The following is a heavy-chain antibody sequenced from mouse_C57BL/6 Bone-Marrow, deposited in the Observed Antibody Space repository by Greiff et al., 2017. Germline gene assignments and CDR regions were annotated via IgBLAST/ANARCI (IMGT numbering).Heavy chain of an antibody. CDR1: GFSLTSYA. J-gene: IGHJ3*01. Sequence: VQRVESGPGLVAPSQSLSITCTVSGFSLTSYAISWIRQPPGKGLEWLGVIWTGGGTNYNSALKSRLSISKDNSKSQVFLKMNSLQTDDTARYYCARNDVYQAWFAYWGQGTLVTVSA. CDR3: ARNDVYQAWFAY. V-gene: IGHV2-9-1*01. CDR2: IWTGGGT.